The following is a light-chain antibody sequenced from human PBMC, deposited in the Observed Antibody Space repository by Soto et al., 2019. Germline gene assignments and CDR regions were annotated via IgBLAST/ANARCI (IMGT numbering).Light chain of an antibody. J-gene: IGLJ2*01. CDR1: FSNIGSNY. Sequence: QSVLTQPPSASETPGQRVTISCSGSFSNIGSNYVCWYQQVPGAAPKILISRNDQRPSGVPDRFSGSKSGTSASLAISGLQSDDEADYYCAACDDSLTAVVFGGGTKVTVL. CDR2: RND. V-gene: IGLV1-47*01. CDR3: AACDDSLTAVV.